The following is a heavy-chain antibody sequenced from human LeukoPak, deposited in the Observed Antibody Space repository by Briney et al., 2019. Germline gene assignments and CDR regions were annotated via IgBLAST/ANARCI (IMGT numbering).Heavy chain of an antibody. J-gene: IGHJ4*02. CDR2: IQYDDSVK. CDR1: GFSFKKYG. CDR3: AKDITWELAG. Sequence: GGSLRLSCTASGFSFKKYGTHWVRQAPGKGLEWVTFIQYDDSVKFYADSVKGRFTISRDNSKNTLYLQMNSLRAEDTAVYYCAKDITWELAGWGQGTLVTVSS. D-gene: IGHD1-26*01. V-gene: IGHV3-30*02.